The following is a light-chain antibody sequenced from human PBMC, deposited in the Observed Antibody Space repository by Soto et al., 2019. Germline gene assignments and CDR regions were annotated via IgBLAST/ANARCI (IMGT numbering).Light chain of an antibody. CDR1: QSIGGW. CDR2: EAS. J-gene: IGKJ2*01. Sequence: DSQMTQSPSTLSASVGDRVTITCRARQSIGGWLAWYQQRPGQAPRLLIFEASSVESGVPSRFSGSRAGTTFTLVISSLQPEDFATYYCQQYHSYPYTFGQGPRLEIK. V-gene: IGKV1-5*01. CDR3: QQYHSYPYT.